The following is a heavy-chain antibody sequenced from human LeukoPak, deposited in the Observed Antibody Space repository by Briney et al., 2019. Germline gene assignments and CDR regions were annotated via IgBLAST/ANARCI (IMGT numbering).Heavy chain of an antibody. D-gene: IGHD6-13*01. CDR3: ARGIEYSSSWFFDY. V-gene: IGHV6-1*01. J-gene: IGHJ4*02. CDR2: TYYRSKWYN. CDR1: GDSVSSNSAA. Sequence: SQTLSLTCAISGDSVSSNSAAWNWIRRSPSRGLEWLGRTYYRSKWYNDYAVSVKSRITINPDTSKNQFSLQLNSVTPEDTAVYYCARGIEYSSSWFFDYWGQGTLVTVSS.